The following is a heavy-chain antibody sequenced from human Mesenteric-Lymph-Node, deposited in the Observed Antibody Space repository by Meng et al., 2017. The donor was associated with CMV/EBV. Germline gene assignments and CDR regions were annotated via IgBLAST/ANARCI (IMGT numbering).Heavy chain of an antibody. J-gene: IGHJ4*02. D-gene: IGHD2-15*01. CDR1: EFTFSGYR. Sequence: GESLKISCEASEFTFSGYRMNWVRQAPGKGLEWVANIDQDGSGQLYADSVKGRFTISRDNAKNTLFLQMNSLRAEDTAVFYCARDRSSAELILFDYWGQGTLVTVSS. CDR2: IDQDGSGQ. V-gene: IGHV3-7*01. CDR3: ARDRSSAELILFDY.